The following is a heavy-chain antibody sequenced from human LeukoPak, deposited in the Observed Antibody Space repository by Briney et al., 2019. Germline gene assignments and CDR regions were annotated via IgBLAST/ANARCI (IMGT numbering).Heavy chain of an antibody. CDR1: GGSISSNNW. Sequence: SGTLSLTCAVSGGSISSNNWRNWLRQPPGKGLEWIGEIYHSGTSNYNPSLKSRVTISVDKSKNQFSLELISVTAADTAVYYCARDVGSSSIIGDSWGQGTLVTVSS. V-gene: IGHV4-4*02. CDR2: IYHSGTS. D-gene: IGHD6-6*01. CDR3: ARDVGSSSIIGDS. J-gene: IGHJ4*02.